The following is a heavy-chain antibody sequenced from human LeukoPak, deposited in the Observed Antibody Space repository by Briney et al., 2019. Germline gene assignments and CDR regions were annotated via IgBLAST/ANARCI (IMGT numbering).Heavy chain of an antibody. CDR1: GYTFTGYY. V-gene: IGHV1-2*02. D-gene: IGHD3-10*01. J-gene: IGHJ4*02. Sequence: ASVKVSCKASGYTFTGYYTHWVRQAPGQGLEWMGWTNPNSGGTNYAQKFQGRVTMTRDTSISTAYMELSRLRSDDTAVYYCARPYGSGSYHHFDYWGQGTLVTVSS. CDR3: ARPYGSGSYHHFDY. CDR2: TNPNSGGT.